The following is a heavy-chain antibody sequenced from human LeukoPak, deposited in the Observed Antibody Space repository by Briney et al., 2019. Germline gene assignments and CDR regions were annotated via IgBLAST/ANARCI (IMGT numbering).Heavy chain of an antibody. J-gene: IGHJ5*02. CDR3: ARYYDFWSGYLDRHWFDP. D-gene: IGHD3-3*01. V-gene: IGHV4-59*01. CDR1: GFSFSDYY. Sequence: GSLRLSCVASGFSFSDYYMSWIRQPPGKGLEWIGYIYYSGSTNYNPSLKSRVTTSVDTSKNQFSLKLSSVTAADTAVYYCARYYDFWSGYLDRHWFDPWGQGTLVTVSS. CDR2: IYYSGST.